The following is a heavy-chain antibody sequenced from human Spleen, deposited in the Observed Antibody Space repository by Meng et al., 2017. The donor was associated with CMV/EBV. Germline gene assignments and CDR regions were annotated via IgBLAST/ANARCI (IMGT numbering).Heavy chain of an antibody. J-gene: IGHJ4*02. CDR1: GFTFSTP. D-gene: IGHD3-3*01. V-gene: IGHV3-30*04. CDR2: VSHDGSNE. Sequence: GESLRLSCVASGFTFSTPIHWVRQAPGKGLEWVAVVSHDGSNEFYADSVKGRFTISRDNSKNTLYLQMNSLRTEDTAVYYCARDPGVDFWGQGTLVTVSS. CDR3: ARDPGVDF.